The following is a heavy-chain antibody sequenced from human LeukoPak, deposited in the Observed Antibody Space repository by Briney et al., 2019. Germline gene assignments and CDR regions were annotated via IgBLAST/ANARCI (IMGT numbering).Heavy chain of an antibody. CDR3: ARGVDGSGYFDY. Sequence: GGSLRLSCATSGFTLTSYAMTWVRQVAGKGLEWVSSITGRGDNTYYADSVKGRFTISRDSSRNTLYVQMNSLRAEDTAVYYCARGVDGSGYFDYWGQGTLVTVSS. J-gene: IGHJ4*02. CDR1: GFTLTSYA. CDR2: ITGRGDNT. D-gene: IGHD3-22*01. V-gene: IGHV3-23*01.